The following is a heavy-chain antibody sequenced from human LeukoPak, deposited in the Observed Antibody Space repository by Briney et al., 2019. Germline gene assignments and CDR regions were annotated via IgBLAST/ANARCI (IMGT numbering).Heavy chain of an antibody. Sequence: GASVKVSCKASGYTFTSYGISWVRQAPGQGLEWMGWISAYKGNTNYAQKLQGRVTMTTDTSTSTAYMELRSLRSDDTAVYYCARDGWFGELLTSHASYGMDVWGQGTTVTVSS. D-gene: IGHD3-10*01. CDR1: GYTFTSYG. V-gene: IGHV1-18*01. CDR3: ARDGWFGELLTSHASYGMDV. J-gene: IGHJ6*02. CDR2: ISAYKGNT.